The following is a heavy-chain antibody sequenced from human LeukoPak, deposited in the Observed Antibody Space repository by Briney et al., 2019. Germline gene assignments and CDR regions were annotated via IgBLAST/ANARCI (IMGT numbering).Heavy chain of an antibody. CDR1: GYTFTSYG. V-gene: IGHV1-18*01. D-gene: IGHD6-19*01. CDR3: AREVSSGWAPGGMDV. Sequence: ASVKVSCKASGYTFTSYGISWVRQAPGQGLEWMGWISAYNGNTNYAQKFQGRVTMTRDTSISTAYMELSRLRSDDTAVYYCAREVSSGWAPGGMDVWGQGTTVTVSS. J-gene: IGHJ6*02. CDR2: ISAYNGNT.